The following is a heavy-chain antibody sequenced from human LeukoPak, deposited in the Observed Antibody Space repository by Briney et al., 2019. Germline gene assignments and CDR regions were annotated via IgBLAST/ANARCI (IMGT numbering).Heavy chain of an antibody. CDR1: GGSIGTYY. D-gene: IGHD6-13*01. J-gene: IGHJ4*02. CDR3: ARPRDPYSNSWYDY. V-gene: IGHV4-59*08. CDR2: IYYNGRT. Sequence: ASETLSLTCTVSGGSIGTYYWSWIRQPPGKGLEWIGYIYYNGRTNYNPSLKSRVTISLDTSKNQLSLKLTSVAAADTAVYYCARPRDPYSNSWYDYWGQGTLVTVSS.